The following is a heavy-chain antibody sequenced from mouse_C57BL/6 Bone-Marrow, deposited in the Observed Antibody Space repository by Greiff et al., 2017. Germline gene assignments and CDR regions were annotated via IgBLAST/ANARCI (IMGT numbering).Heavy chain of an antibody. CDR2: ISSGGSYP. CDR3: ARHCYGSGFDY. V-gene: IGHV5-6*01. CDR1: GFTFSSYG. Sequence: DVQLVESGGDLVKPGGSLKLSCAASGFTFSSYGMSWVRQTPDKRLEWVATISSGGSYPYYPDSVQGRFTISRDNAKNTLYLQMGSLKSEDTAMYYGARHCYGSGFDYWGQGTTLTVSS. D-gene: IGHD1-1*01. J-gene: IGHJ2*01.